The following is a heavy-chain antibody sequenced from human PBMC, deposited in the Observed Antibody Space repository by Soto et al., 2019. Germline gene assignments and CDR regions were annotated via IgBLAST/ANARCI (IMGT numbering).Heavy chain of an antibody. J-gene: IGHJ4*02. CDR3: ARDYRGMQIDY. V-gene: IGHV1-69*08. Sequence: QVQLVQSGAEVKKPGSSVKVSCKASGGTFSSYTISCVRQAPGQGLEWMGRIIPILGIANYAQKFQGRVTITADKSTSTAYMELRSLRSEDTAVYYCARDYRGMQIDYWGQGTLVTVSS. D-gene: IGHD2-8*01. CDR1: GGTFSSYT. CDR2: IIPILGIA.